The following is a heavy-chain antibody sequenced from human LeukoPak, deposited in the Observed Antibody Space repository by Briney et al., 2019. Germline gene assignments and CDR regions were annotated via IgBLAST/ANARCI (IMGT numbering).Heavy chain of an antibody. J-gene: IGHJ5*02. V-gene: IGHV3-21*01. D-gene: IGHD4-17*01. Sequence: KTGGSLRLSCAASGFTFSSYAMNWVRQAPGKGLEWVSSISSSSSYIYYADSVKGRFTISRDNAKNSLYLQMNSLRAEDTAVYYCARDHEEMTTGNNWFDPWGQGTLVAVSS. CDR2: ISSSSSYI. CDR1: GFTFSSYA. CDR3: ARDHEEMTTGNNWFDP.